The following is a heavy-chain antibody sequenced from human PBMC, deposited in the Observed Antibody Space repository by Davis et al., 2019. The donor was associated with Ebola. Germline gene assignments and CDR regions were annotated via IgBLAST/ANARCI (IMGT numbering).Heavy chain of an antibody. CDR1: GGSISSYY. D-gene: IGHD2-2*01. J-gene: IGHJ6*03. CDR2: IYYSGST. V-gene: IGHV4-59*08. CDR3: ARRVGHCSSTSCYYYYYYMDV. Sequence: PGGSLRLSCTVSGGSISSYYWSWIRQPPGKGLEWIGYIYYSGSTNYNPSLKSRVTISVDTSKNQFSLKLSSVTAADTAVYYCARRVGHCSSTSCYYYYYYMDVWGKGTTVTVSS.